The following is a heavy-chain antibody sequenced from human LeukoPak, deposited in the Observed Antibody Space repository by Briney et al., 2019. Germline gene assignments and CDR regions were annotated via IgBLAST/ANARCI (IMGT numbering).Heavy chain of an antibody. CDR1: GYSFTSYW. V-gene: IGHV5-51*01. Sequence: GESLKISCKGSGYSFTSYWIGWVRQMPGKGLEWMGIIYPNDSDTRYSPSFQGQVTISAAKSISTAYLQWSNLRASDTAMYYCARRSEQSITWQSPFDYWGQGTLVTVSS. J-gene: IGHJ4*02. CDR3: ARRSEQSITWQSPFDY. CDR2: IYPNDSDT. D-gene: IGHD1/OR15-1a*01.